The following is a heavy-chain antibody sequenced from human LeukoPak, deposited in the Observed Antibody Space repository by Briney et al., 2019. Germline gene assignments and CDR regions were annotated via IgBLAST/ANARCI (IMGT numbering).Heavy chain of an antibody. D-gene: IGHD3-10*01. CDR1: GFTFSDYY. CDR3: AKDRATYYYGSGSYHLDC. V-gene: IGHV3-11*04. CDR2: ISSSGSTI. Sequence: GGSLRLSCAASGFTFSDYYMSWIRQAPGKGLEWVSYISSSGSTIYYADSVKGRFTISRDNSENTLYLQMNSLRAEDTAVYYCAKDRATYYYGSGSYHLDCWGQGTLVTVSS. J-gene: IGHJ4*02.